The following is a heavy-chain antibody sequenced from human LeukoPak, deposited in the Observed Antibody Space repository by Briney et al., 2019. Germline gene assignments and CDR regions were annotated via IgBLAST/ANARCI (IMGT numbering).Heavy chain of an antibody. CDR2: INSEGSST. J-gene: IGHJ5*02. Sequence: PGGSLRLSCAASGFTFRSYWIHWVRQAPGKGLVWVSRINSEGSSTSYADSVKGRFTISRDNAKNTLYLQMNSLRAEDTAVYYCAPDTTVTETPNWFDPWGQGTLVTVSS. D-gene: IGHD4-17*01. CDR1: GFTFRSYW. V-gene: IGHV3-74*01. CDR3: APDTTVTETPNWFDP.